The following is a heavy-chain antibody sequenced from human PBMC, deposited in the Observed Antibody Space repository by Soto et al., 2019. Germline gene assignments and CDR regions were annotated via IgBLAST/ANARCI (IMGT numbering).Heavy chain of an antibody. J-gene: IGHJ4*02. CDR1: GFTFSSFW. D-gene: IGHD6-13*01. Sequence: EVQLVESGGGLVQPGGSLRLSCAASGFTFSSFWMSWVRQAPGKGLEWVANIKQDGNEKYYVDSVKGRFTISRDNAKNSLYLQMSSLRAEDTAVYYCARDHGVAAAGQDYWGQGTLVTVSS. CDR2: IKQDGNEK. CDR3: ARDHGVAAAGQDY. V-gene: IGHV3-7*05.